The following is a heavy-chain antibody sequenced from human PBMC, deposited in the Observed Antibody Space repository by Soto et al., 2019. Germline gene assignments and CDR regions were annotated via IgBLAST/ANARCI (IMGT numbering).Heavy chain of an antibody. J-gene: IGHJ5*02. CDR1: GGTFSDNT. CDR3: AAGGGFLNGRMVWFDP. Sequence: PSETLSLTCGVSGGTFSDNTWNWIRQAPGKGLEWIGEINHRGTYNYNPSLKSRVTLSVDTSRNQFSLKVKSVTAADTAVYYCAAGGGFLNGRMVWFDPWGQGTLVTVSS. D-gene: IGHD2-15*01. CDR2: INHRGTY. V-gene: IGHV4-34*08.